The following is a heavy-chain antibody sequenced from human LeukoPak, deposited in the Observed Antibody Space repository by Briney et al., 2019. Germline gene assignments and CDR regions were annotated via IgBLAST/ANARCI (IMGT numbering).Heavy chain of an antibody. Sequence: PGGSLRLSCAASGFTFSSYAMSWVRQAPGKGLEWVSLISGSGGSTYYADSVKGRFTISRDNSKNTLYLQMNSLRAEDTAVYYCASSTVVTWFGGPSRPNYYYGMDVWGQGTTVTVSS. CDR2: ISGSGGST. J-gene: IGHJ6*02. D-gene: IGHD4-23*01. CDR3: ASSTVVTWFGGPSRPNYYYGMDV. CDR1: GFTFSSYA. V-gene: IGHV3-23*01.